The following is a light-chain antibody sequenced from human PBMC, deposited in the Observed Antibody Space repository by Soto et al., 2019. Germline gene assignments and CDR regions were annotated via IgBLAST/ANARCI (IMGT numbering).Light chain of an antibody. CDR1: SSNIGSNF. Sequence: QLVLTQPPSASGTPGQRVTISCSGSSSNIGSNFVYWYQQLPGTAPKLLIYRNNQRPSGVPDRFSGSKSGTSASLAISGLRSEDEAEYHCATWDDSLSGVVFGGGTKVTVL. CDR2: RNN. V-gene: IGLV1-47*01. J-gene: IGLJ2*01. CDR3: ATWDDSLSGVV.